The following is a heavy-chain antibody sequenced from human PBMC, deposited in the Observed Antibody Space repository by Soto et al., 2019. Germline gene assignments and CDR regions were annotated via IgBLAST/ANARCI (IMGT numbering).Heavy chain of an antibody. CDR3: ARDGARIMMGEYFQH. V-gene: IGHV4-34*01. Sequence: SETLSLTCAVYGGNFRGYYWSGIRQPPGKGLEWIGEINHSGSTNYNPSLKSRVTISVDTSKNQFSLKLSSVTAADTAVYYCARDGARIMMGEYFQHWGQGTLVTVSS. CDR2: INHSGST. D-gene: IGHD4-17*01. J-gene: IGHJ1*01. CDR1: GGNFRGYY.